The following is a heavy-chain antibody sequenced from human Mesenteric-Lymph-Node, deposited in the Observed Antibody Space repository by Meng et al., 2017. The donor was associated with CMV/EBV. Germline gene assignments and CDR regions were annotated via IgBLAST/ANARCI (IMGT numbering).Heavy chain of an antibody. D-gene: IGHD3-10*01. CDR1: GFSLKNSGMG. CDR3: VHTYYYGSGSASFDH. CDR2: IYWDGDT. J-gene: IGHJ4*02. V-gene: IGHV2-5*02. Sequence: SGFSLKNSGMGVGLIRQPPGKALEWLALIYWDGDTNYSPSPQSERTITKDTSKNQVVLTMTNMDPADTATYYCVHTYYYGSGSASFDHWGQGTLVTVSS.